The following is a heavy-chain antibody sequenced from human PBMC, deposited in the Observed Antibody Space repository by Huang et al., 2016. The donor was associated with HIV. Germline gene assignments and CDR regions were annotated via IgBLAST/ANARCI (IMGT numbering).Heavy chain of an antibody. J-gene: IGHJ4*02. D-gene: IGHD2-8*01. CDR3: ARGSRSNGVSSFDY. CDR1: GFTFSSYA. V-gene: IGHV3-30-3*01. CDR2: ISYDGSNK. Sequence: QVQLVESGGGVVQPGRSLRLSCAASGFTFSSYAMHWVRQAPGKGVEGVAVISYDGSNKYYAESGKGRFTISRDNSKNTLYLQMNSLRAEDTAVYYCARGSRSNGVSSFDYWGQGTLVTVSS.